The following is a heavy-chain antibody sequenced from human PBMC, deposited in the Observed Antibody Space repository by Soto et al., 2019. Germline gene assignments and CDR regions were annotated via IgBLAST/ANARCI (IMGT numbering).Heavy chain of an antibody. CDR2: ISWDGGST. D-gene: IGHD2-2*01. CDR3: AKGYCSSTSCLADY. CDR1: GFTFDDYT. J-gene: IGHJ4*02. V-gene: IGHV3-43*01. Sequence: EVQLVESGGVVVQPGGSLRLSCAASGFTFDDYTMHWVRQAPGKGLEWVSLISWDGGSTYYADSVKGRFTISRDNSKNSLYLQMNSLRTEDTALYYCAKGYCSSTSCLADYWGKGTLVTVSS.